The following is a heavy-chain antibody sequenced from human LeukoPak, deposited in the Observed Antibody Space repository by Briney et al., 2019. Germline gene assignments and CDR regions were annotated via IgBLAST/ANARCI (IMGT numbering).Heavy chain of an antibody. CDR1: GYTLTELS. J-gene: IGHJ3*02. CDR2: FDPEDGET. V-gene: IGHV1-24*01. CDR3: ATDRITMVRGVSDAFDI. D-gene: IGHD3-10*01. Sequence: ASVKVSCKVSGYTLTELSMHWVRQAPGKALEWMGGFDPEDGETIYAQKFQGRVTMTEDTSTDTAYMELSSLRSEDTAVYYCATDRITMVRGVSDAFDIWGQGTMVTVSS.